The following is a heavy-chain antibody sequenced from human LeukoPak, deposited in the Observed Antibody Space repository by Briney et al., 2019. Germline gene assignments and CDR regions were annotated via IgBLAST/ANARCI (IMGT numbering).Heavy chain of an antibody. CDR1: GFTFSSYS. V-gene: IGHV3-48*01. J-gene: IGHJ4*02. CDR3: AREWGTYCGGDCRLDY. CDR2: VSSSSSTI. D-gene: IGHD2-21*01. Sequence: GGSLRLSCAASGFTFSSYSMNWVRQAPGKGLEWVSYVSSSSSTIYYADSVKGRFTISRDNAKNSLYLQMNSLRAEDTAVYYCAREWGTYCGGDCRLDYWGQGTLVTVSS.